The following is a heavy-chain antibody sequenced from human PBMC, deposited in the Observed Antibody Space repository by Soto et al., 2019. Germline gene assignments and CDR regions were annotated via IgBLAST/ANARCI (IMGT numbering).Heavy chain of an antibody. D-gene: IGHD3-3*02. J-gene: IGHJ3*02. V-gene: IGHV3-48*03. Sequence: GGPLRLSCAASGFTFSSYEMNWVRQAPGKGLEWVSYISSSGSTIYYADSVKGRFTISRDNAKNSLYLTMNRLRAEDTAVYYCASISVPGSYALDIWGQATMVTVSS. CDR2: ISSSGSTI. CDR3: ASISVPGSYALDI. CDR1: GFTFSSYE.